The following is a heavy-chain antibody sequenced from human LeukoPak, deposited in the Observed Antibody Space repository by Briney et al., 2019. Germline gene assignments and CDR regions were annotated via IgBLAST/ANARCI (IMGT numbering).Heavy chain of an antibody. CDR2: IYYSGST. CDR3: ARTSGLFDAFDI. D-gene: IGHD3-10*01. Sequence: SETLSLTCTVSGGSISSSSYYWGWIRQPPGKGLEWIGSIYYSGSTYYNPSLKSRVTISVDTSKNQFSLKLSSVTAADTAVYYCARTSGLFDAFDIWGQGTMVTVSS. CDR1: GGSISSSSYY. J-gene: IGHJ3*02. V-gene: IGHV4-39*01.